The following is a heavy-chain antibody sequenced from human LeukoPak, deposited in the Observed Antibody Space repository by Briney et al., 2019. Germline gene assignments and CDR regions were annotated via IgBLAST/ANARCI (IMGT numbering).Heavy chain of an antibody. D-gene: IGHD3-9*01. V-gene: IGHV3-30*01. Sequence: PGGSLRLSCAVSGFTLTNYAVHWVRQATGKGVEWLGVMSNDGKNKHFADSVEGRLSVSRDISGDTLYLQMDSLRAEDTAVYYCAREGHSDLLTGYSPVEYYYYYMDGWGKGTTVAVTS. J-gene: IGHJ6*03. CDR3: AREGHSDLLTGYSPVEYYYYYMDG. CDR2: MSNDGKNK. CDR1: GFTLTNYA.